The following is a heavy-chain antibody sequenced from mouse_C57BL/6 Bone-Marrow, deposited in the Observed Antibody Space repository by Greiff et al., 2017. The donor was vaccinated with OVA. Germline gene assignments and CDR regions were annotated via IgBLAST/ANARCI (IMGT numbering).Heavy chain of an antibody. CDR2: IYPGSGNT. CDR3: AIRRGFAY. D-gene: IGHD2-12*01. J-gene: IGHJ3*01. CDR1: GYTFTDYY. V-gene: IGHV1-76*01. Sequence: VQRVESGAELVRPGASVKLSCKASGYTFTDYYINWVKQRPGQGLEWIARIYPGSGNTYYNEKFKGKATLTAEKSSSTAYMQLSSLTSEDSAVYFCAIRRGFAYWGQGTLVTVSA.